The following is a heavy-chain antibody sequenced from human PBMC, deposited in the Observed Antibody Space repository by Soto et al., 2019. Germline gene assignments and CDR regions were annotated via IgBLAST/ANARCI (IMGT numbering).Heavy chain of an antibody. CDR2: IYYSGIT. V-gene: IGHV4-59*01. Sequence: SETLSLTCTVSGGSISSYYWSWIRQPPGKGLEWIGYIYYSGITNYNPSLKSRVTISIDTSKNQFSLKLSSVTAADTAVYYCARYKSNYYYGMDVWGQGTTVTVSS. CDR1: GGSISSYY. CDR3: ARYKSNYYYGMDV. J-gene: IGHJ6*02. D-gene: IGHD1-20*01.